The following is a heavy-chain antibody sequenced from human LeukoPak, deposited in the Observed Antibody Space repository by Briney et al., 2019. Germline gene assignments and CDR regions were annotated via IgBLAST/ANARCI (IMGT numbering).Heavy chain of an antibody. V-gene: IGHV1-2*02. Sequence: ASVKVSCKASGYTFTGYYMHWVRQAPGQGLEWMGWINPNSGGTNYAQKFQGRVTMTRDTSISTAYMELSRLRSDDTAVYYCAREYGEIVVVVAATNKMSAPWGKETLVTSPQ. CDR2: INPNSGGT. CDR1: GYTFTGYY. D-gene: IGHD2-15*01. CDR3: AREYGEIVVVVAATNKMSAP. J-gene: IGHJ5*02.